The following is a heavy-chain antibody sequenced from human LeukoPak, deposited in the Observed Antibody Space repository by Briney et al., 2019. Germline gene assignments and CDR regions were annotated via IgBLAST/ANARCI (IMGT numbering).Heavy chain of an antibody. CDR1: GFTFSSYA. CDR2: ISGSGGST. Sequence: GGFLRLSCAASGFTFSSYAMNWVRQAPGKGLEWVSVISGSGGSTYYADSVKGRFTISRDNSKNTLYLQLNSLRVEDTAVYYCAKNRGAGSHYYYHMNVWGKGTTVTVSS. V-gene: IGHV3-23*01. J-gene: IGHJ6*03. D-gene: IGHD1-26*01. CDR3: AKNRGAGSHYYYHMNV.